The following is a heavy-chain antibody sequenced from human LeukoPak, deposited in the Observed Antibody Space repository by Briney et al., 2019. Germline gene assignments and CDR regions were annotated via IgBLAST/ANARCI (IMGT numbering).Heavy chain of an antibody. D-gene: IGHD6-6*01. V-gene: IGHV4-59*12. CDR3: ARDPDEYSSSSPWFDP. Sequence: PSETLSLTCTVSGGSISSYYWSWIRQHPGKGLEWIGYIYHSGSTYYNPSLKSRVTISVDRSKNQFSLKLSSVTAADTAVYYCARDPDEYSSSSPWFDPWGQGTLVTVSS. J-gene: IGHJ5*02. CDR1: GGSISSYY. CDR2: IYHSGST.